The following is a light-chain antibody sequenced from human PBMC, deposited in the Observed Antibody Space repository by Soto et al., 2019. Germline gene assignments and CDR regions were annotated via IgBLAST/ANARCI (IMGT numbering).Light chain of an antibody. CDR2: DVN. CDR1: SSDIGGYNY. CDR3: SSYTDNSTLSTLVL. V-gene: IGLV2-14*01. Sequence: QSALTQPASVSGSPGQSITISCTGSSSDIGGYNYVSWYQQHPGKAPKLMIFDVNNRPSGVSDRFSGSKSDNTASLTISGLQSEDEADYYCSSYTDNSTLSTLVLFGGGTKLTV. J-gene: IGLJ2*01.